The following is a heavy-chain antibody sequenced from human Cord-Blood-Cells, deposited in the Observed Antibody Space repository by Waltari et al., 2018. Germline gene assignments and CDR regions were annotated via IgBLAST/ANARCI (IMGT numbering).Heavy chain of an antibody. J-gene: IGHJ6*02. Sequence: QVQLQQWGAGLLKPSETLSLTCAVYGGSFSGYYWSWIRPPPGKGLEWIGEIKHSGRTNRHPALRGRVTIAVDTSKNQFSLKLSSVTAADTAVYYCARGRAVLTTPYYYGMDVWGQGTTVTVSS. D-gene: IGHD4-17*01. CDR1: GGSFSGYY. V-gene: IGHV4-34*01. CDR3: ARGRAVLTTPYYYGMDV. CDR2: IKHSGRT.